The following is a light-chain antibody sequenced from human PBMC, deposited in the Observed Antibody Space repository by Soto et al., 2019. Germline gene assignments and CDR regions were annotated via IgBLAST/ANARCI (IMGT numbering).Light chain of an antibody. CDR3: QQYKSYSSLT. Sequence: DIQMTQSPSILSASVGDRVTITCRASQNIQTWLAWYQQKPGKAPKVLVSKASSLENGVPSRFSGSGSETDFTLTITSLQPDDSATYDCQQYKSYSSLTFGGGTQVEIK. CDR1: QNIQTW. J-gene: IGKJ4*01. CDR2: KAS. V-gene: IGKV1-5*03.